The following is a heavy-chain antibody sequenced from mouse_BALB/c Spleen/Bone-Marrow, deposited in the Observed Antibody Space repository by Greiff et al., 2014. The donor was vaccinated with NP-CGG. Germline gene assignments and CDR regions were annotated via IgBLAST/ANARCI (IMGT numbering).Heavy chain of an antibody. D-gene: IGHD2-10*02. CDR1: GYSFTGYT. CDR3: ARHGYGNYVAMDY. J-gene: IGHJ4*01. Sequence: VQLQQPGPGLVKPGASMKISCEASGYSFTGYTMNWVKQSHGKNLEWIGLINPYDGGTSYNQKFKGKATLTVDKSSSTAYMELLSLTSEDSAVYYCARHGYGNYVAMDYWGQGTSVTVSS. CDR2: INPYDGGT. V-gene: IGHV1-18*01.